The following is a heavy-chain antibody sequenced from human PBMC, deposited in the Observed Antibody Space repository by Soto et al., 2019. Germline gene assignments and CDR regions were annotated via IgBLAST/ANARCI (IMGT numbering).Heavy chain of an antibody. CDR2: ISYDGSNK. D-gene: IGHD6-13*01. J-gene: IGHJ6*01. Sequence: RGSLGLSCAASGFTFSSYAMHWVRQAPGKGLEWVAVISYDGSNKYYADSVKGRFTISRDNSKNTLYLQMNSLRAEDTAVYYCARDSRSWYWSYYGTHV. CDR1: GFTFSSYA. CDR3: ARDSRSWYWSYYGTHV. V-gene: IGHV3-30-3*01.